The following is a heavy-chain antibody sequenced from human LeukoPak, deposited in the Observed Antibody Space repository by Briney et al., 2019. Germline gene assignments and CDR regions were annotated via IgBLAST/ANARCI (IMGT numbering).Heavy chain of an antibody. CDR3: AKDLSLGPD. V-gene: IGHV3-23*01. CDR2: IIGSGLST. J-gene: IGHJ4*02. CDR1: GFTFSSYS. Sequence: GGSLRLSCAASGFTFSSYSMNWVRQAPGKGLKWVSAIIGSGLSTYYADSVKGRFTISRDNSKNTLYLQMNSLRAEDTAVYYCAKDLSLGPDWGQGTLVTVSS.